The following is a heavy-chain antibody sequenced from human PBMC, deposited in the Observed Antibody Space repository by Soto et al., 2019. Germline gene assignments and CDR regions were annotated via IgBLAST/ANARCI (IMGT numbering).Heavy chain of an antibody. V-gene: IGHV1-18*04. CDR2: ISAYNGNT. D-gene: IGHD4-17*01. CDR3: ARELTTVTTGYYYYYGMDV. J-gene: IGHJ6*02. Sequence: QVQLVQSGAEVKKPGASVKVSCKASGYTFTSYGISWVRQAPGQGLEWMGWISAYNGNTNYAQKLQGRVTMTTDTSTSTAYMELRSLRPDDTAVYYCARELTTVTTGYYYYYGMDVWGQGTTVTVSS. CDR1: GYTFTSYG.